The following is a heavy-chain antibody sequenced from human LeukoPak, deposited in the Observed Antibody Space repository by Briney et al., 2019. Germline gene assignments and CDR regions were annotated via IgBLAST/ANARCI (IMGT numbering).Heavy chain of an antibody. CDR3: ARSGGGFFDY. J-gene: IGHJ4*02. Sequence: GGSLRLSCAASGFTFSNYWMHWVRQAPGKGLVWVSRINSDGSSTSYADSVKGRFTISRDNAKNTQYLQMNSLRAEDTAVYFCARSGGGFFDYWGQGTLVTVSS. V-gene: IGHV3-74*01. CDR2: INSDGSST. D-gene: IGHD3-16*01. CDR1: GFTFSNYW.